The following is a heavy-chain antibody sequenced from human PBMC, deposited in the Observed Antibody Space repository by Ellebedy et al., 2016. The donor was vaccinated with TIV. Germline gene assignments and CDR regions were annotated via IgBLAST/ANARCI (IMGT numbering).Heavy chain of an antibody. CDR2: NIPFFGTT. Sequence: AASVKVSCKASGGTFSNLAFSWVRQAPGHGLEWMGTNIPFFGTTNYAQTLQGRVAMTADESTSTVYMELSSLRYEDAAFYYCAREQDGSSAWFPSWGQGTLVTVSS. CDR3: AREQDGSSAWFPS. D-gene: IGHD6-19*01. J-gene: IGHJ4*02. CDR1: GGTFSNLA. V-gene: IGHV1-69*13.